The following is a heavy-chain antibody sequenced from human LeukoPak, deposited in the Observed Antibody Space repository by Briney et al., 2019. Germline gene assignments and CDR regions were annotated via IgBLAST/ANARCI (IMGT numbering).Heavy chain of an antibody. D-gene: IGHD2-2*01. J-gene: IGHJ6*03. V-gene: IGHV4-4*07. CDR1: GGSISSYY. CDR2: IYTSGST. CDR3: AREVVPAARTVYYYYYMDV. Sequence: PSETLSLTCTVSGGSISSYYWSWIRQPAGKGLEWIGRIYTSGSTNYNPSLKSRVTMSVDTSKNQSSLKLSSVTAADTAVYYCAREVVPAARTVYYYYYMDVWGKGTTVTVSS.